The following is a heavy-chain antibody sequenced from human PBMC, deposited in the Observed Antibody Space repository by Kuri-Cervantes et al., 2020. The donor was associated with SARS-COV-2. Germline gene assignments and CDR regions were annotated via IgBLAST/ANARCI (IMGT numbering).Heavy chain of an antibody. CDR2: INPNSGGT. V-gene: IGHV1-2*02. CDR1: GYTFTGYY. D-gene: IGHD3-3*01. CDR3: ARVFYDLYSGRRTYYFDY. Sequence: ASVKVSCKASGYTFTGYYMHWVRQAPGQGLEWMGWINPNSGGTNYAQRFQGRVTMTRDTSISTAYMELSRLRSDDTAVYYCARVFYDLYSGRRTYYFDYWGQGTLVTVSS. J-gene: IGHJ4*02.